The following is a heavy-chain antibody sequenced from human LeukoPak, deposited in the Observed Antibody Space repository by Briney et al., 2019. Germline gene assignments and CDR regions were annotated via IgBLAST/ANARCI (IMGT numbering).Heavy chain of an antibody. CDR3: TRDSALLGVAFDL. V-gene: IGHV3-64D*06. J-gene: IGHJ3*01. Sequence: GGSLRLSCAASGFIVSSNYMSWVRQAPGKGLEYVAGISSNGDNTDFADSAKGRFTISRDNSKSTLFLQMNSLRAEDTAVYFCTRDSALLGVAFDLWGQGTVVTVSS. D-gene: IGHD2-15*01. CDR2: ISSNGDNT. CDR1: GFIVSSNY.